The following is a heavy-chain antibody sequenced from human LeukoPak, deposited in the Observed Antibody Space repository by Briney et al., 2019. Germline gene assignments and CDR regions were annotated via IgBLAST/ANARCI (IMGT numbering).Heavy chain of an antibody. V-gene: IGHV4-59*11. J-gene: IGHJ4*02. D-gene: IGHD3-10*01. Sequence: SETLSLTCSVSGASISSHYWSWIRQPPGKGLEWIGYIYYSVRTNYNPSLKSRVTISVDMPNNQFSLKLSSVTAADTAVYYCARESKLFFGETRWGQGTLVTVFS. CDR2: IYYSVRT. CDR3: ARESKLFFGETR. CDR1: GASISSHY.